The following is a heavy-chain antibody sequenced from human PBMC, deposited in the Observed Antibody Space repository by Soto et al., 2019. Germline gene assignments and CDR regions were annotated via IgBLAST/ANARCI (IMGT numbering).Heavy chain of an antibody. D-gene: IGHD1-26*01. CDR2: IYYSGST. CDR1: GGSISSGGYY. J-gene: IGHJ4*02. CDR3: ARRWGFTFDY. Sequence: SETLSLTCTVSGGSISSGGYYWSWIRQHPGKGLEWIGYIYYSGSTYYNPSLKSRVTISVDTSKNQFSLKLSSVTAADTAVYYCARRWGFTFDYWGQGTLVTVSS. V-gene: IGHV4-31*03.